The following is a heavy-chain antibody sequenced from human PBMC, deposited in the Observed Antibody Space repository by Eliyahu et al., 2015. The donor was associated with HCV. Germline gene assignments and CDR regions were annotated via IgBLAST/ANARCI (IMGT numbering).Heavy chain of an antibody. CDR2: IVVGSGNT. J-gene: IGHJ6*02. Sequence: QMQLVQSGPEVKKPGTSVKVSCKASGFTFTSSAMQWVRQARGQRLEWIGWIVVGSGNTNYAQKFQERVTITRDMSTSTAYMELSSLRSEDTAVYYCAAAYYGDYQGLSYYYYGMDVWGQGTTVTVSS. V-gene: IGHV1-58*02. D-gene: IGHD4-17*01. CDR3: AAAYYGDYQGLSYYYYGMDV. CDR1: GFTFTSSA.